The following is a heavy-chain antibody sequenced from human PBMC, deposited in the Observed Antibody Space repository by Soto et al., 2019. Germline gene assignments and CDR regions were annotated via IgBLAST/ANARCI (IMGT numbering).Heavy chain of an antibody. CDR3: ARAPPPYYDILTGYLDY. CDR1: GGTVSSYA. D-gene: IGHD3-9*01. Sequence: QVQLVQSGAEVKKPGSSLKGSCKASGGTVSSYAIIWVRQAPGQGPEWMGGIIPIFGTTNYAQKFQGRVTITADESTSTAYMELSSRGSDDTAVYYCARAPPPYYDILTGYLDYWGQGTLVTVSS. V-gene: IGHV1-69*01. CDR2: IIPIFGTT. J-gene: IGHJ4*02.